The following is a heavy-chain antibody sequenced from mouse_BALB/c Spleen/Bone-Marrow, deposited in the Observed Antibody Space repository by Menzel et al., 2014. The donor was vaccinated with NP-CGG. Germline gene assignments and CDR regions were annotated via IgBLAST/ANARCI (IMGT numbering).Heavy chain of an antibody. V-gene: IGHV1S56*01. J-gene: IGHJ4*01. CDR2: IYPGDGST. CDR1: GYTFTSYY. CDR3: ARGGGMDY. Sequence: VQGVESGPELVKPGASVKMSCKASGYTFTSYYIHWVKQRPGQGLEWIGRIYPGDGSTKYNEKFKGKTTLTADKSSSTAYMLLSSLTSEDSAIYFCARGGGMDYWGQGTSVTVSS.